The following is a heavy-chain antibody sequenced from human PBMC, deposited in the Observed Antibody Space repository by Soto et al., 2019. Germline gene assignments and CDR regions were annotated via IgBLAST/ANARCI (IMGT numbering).Heavy chain of an antibody. CDR3: ARGLYSSSWYRGAVEFGAFDI. J-gene: IGHJ3*02. CDR1: GFTFSDYY. CDR2: ISSSSSYT. Sequence: PGGSLRLSCAASGFTFSDYYMSWIRQAPGKGLEWVSYISSSSSYTNYADSVKGRFTISRDNAKNSLYLQMNSLRAEDTAVYYCARGLYSSSWYRGAVEFGAFDIWGQGTMVTVSS. D-gene: IGHD6-13*01. V-gene: IGHV3-11*06.